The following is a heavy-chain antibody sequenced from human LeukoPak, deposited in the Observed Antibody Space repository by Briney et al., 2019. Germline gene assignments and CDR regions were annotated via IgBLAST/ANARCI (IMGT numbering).Heavy chain of an antibody. CDR1: GGSISSGDYY. Sequence: SETLSLTCTVSGGSISSGDYYWSWIRQPPGKGLEWIGYIYYSGSTYYNPSLKSRVTISVDTSKNQFSLKLSSVTAADTAVYYCARVVGGAMVRGVISLTYFDYWGQGTLVTVSS. V-gene: IGHV4-30-4*01. D-gene: IGHD3-10*01. CDR3: ARVVGGAMVRGVISLTYFDY. CDR2: IYYSGST. J-gene: IGHJ4*02.